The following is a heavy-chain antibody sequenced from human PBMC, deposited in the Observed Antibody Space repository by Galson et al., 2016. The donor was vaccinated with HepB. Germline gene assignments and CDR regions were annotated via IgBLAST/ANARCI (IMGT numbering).Heavy chain of an antibody. V-gene: IGHV3-21*01. CDR2: IEGDANHI. Sequence: SLRLSCAASGLNIRDYSMNWLRQAPGKGLEWVSHIEGDANHIHYRHSLKGRFTISRDIAKNSLYLEMSGLGAEDTAVYYCARGHCGSTNCHLYFDYWGQGTLVTVSS. CDR1: GLNIRDYS. J-gene: IGHJ4*01. D-gene: IGHD2-2*01. CDR3: ARGHCGSTNCHLYFDY.